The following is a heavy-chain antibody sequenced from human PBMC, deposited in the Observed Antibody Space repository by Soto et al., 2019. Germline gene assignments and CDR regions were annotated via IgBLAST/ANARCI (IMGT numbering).Heavy chain of an antibody. D-gene: IGHD3-3*01. Sequence: ASVKVSCKASGYTFTGYYMHWVRQAPGQGLEWMGWISPNSGGTNYAQKFQGRVTMTRDTSISTAYMELSRLRSDDTAVYYCARDQGWMYYDFWSGYYGMDVWGQGTTVTVSS. CDR2: ISPNSGGT. J-gene: IGHJ6*02. CDR3: ARDQGWMYYDFWSGYYGMDV. V-gene: IGHV1-2*02. CDR1: GYTFTGYY.